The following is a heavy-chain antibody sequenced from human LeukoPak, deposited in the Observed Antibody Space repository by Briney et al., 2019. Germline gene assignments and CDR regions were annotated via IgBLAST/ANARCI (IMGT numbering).Heavy chain of an antibody. CDR3: AKAYSSGWSNAIDY. CDR1: GFTFSSYS. CDR2: ISSSSSTI. V-gene: IGHV3-48*04. Sequence: GGSLRLSCAASGFTFSSYSMNWVRQAPGKGLEWVSYISSSSSTIYYADSVKGRFTISGDNAKNSLYLQMNSLRAEDTAVYYCAKAYSSGWSNAIDYWGQGTLVTVSS. D-gene: IGHD6-19*01. J-gene: IGHJ4*02.